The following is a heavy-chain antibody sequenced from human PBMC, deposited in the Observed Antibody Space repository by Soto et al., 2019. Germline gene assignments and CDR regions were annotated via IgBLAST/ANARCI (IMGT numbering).Heavy chain of an antibody. J-gene: IGHJ4*02. CDR2: IDYTGDT. V-gene: IGHV4-59*01. D-gene: IGHD3-22*01. CDR1: GDSISDYY. CDR3: ARYWDSYDSSGYHQMAVHY. Sequence: PWGTLYLTCTVSGDSISDYYWNWIRQSPGKGLEWIGYIDYTGDTNCNPSLKSRVTISVDTTKNQCSLTLSSVTAADTAVYYCARYWDSYDSSGYHQMAVHYWGQGTLVTLSS.